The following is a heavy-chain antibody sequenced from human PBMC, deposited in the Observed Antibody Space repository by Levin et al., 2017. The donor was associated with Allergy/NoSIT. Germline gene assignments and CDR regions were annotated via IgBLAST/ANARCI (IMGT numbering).Heavy chain of an antibody. V-gene: IGHV5-51*01. CDR3: AREGRARYFDKYWYFDL. CDR2: IYPGDSDT. D-gene: IGHD3-9*01. Sequence: GGSLRLSCKGSGYSFTSYWIGWVRQMPGKGLEWMGIIYPGDSDTRYSPSFQGQVTISADKSISTAYLQWSSLKASDTAMYYCAREGRARYFDKYWYFDLWGRGTLVTVSS. CDR1: GYSFTSYW. J-gene: IGHJ2*01.